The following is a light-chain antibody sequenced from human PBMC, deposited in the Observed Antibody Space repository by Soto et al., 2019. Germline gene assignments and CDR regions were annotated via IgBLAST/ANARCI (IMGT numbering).Light chain of an antibody. J-gene: IGKJ5*01. CDR3: LQALQSPPT. CDR2: FGS. V-gene: IGKV2-28*01. Sequence: DMVMTQPPLSLPVTPGEPASISCRSSRSLLHSNGNNYLNWYLQKPGQSPQLLIYFGSSRASGVPDRFSGSGSGRDFTLKISRLEAEDVGVYYCLQALQSPPTFGQGTRLEIK. CDR1: RSLLHSNGNNY.